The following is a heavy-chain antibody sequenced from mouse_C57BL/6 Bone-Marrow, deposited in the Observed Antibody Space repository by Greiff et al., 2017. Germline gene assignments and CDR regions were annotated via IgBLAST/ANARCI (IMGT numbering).Heavy chain of an antibody. CDR3: ERSRWLLPYYFDY. D-gene: IGHD2-3*01. J-gene: IGHJ2*01. CDR2: IDPNSGGT. Sequence: QVQLKQPGAELVKPGASVKLSCKASGYTFTSYWMHWVKQRPGRGLEWIGRIDPNSGGTKYNEKFKSKATLTVDKPSSTAYMQLSSLTSEDSAVYYCERSRWLLPYYFDYWGQGTTLTVSS. V-gene: IGHV1-72*01. CDR1: GYTFTSYW.